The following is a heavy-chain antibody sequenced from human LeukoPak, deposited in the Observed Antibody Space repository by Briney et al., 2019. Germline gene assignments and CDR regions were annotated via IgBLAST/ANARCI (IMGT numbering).Heavy chain of an antibody. V-gene: IGHV1-46*01. D-gene: IGHD1-26*01. Sequence: GASVKVYCKASGYTFITYYIHWVRQAPGQGLEWMGSIYCSDDSTIYAQKFQGRVTITSDTSTSTVYMDLSSLRSEDTAIYYCARDWELTYWGQGTLVTVSS. CDR3: ARDWELTY. J-gene: IGHJ4*02. CDR1: GYTFITYY. CDR2: IYCSDDST.